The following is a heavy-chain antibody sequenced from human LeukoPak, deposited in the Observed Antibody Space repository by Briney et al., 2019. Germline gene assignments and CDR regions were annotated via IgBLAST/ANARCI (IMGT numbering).Heavy chain of an antibody. CDR2: IYTSGST. CDR1: GGSISSYY. J-gene: IGHJ3*02. V-gene: IGHV4-4*07. CDR3: ARDLGYYYDSSGYSDAFDI. Sequence: SETLSLTCTVSGGSISSYYWSWIRQPAGKGLEWIGRIYTSGSTNYNPSLKSRVTMSVDTSKNQFSLKLSSVTAADTAVYYCARDLGYYYDSSGYSDAFDIWGQGTMVTVSS. D-gene: IGHD3-22*01.